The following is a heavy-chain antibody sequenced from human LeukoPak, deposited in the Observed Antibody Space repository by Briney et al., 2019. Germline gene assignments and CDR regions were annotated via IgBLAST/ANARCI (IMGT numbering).Heavy chain of an antibody. CDR2: IYYSGST. D-gene: IGHD1-1*01. CDR3: ARLRWNVPWPHFDY. CDR1: GGSISTYY. Sequence: SETLSLTCTVSGGSISTYYWSWIRQPPGKGLEWIRYIYYSGSTNYNPSLKSRVTISVDTSKNQFSLKLSSVTAADAAVYYFARLRWNVPWPHFDYWGGGTVVSVSS. V-gene: IGHV4-59*01. J-gene: IGHJ4*02.